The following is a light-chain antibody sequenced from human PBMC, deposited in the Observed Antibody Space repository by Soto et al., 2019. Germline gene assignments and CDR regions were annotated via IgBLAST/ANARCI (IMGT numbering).Light chain of an antibody. Sequence: EIVMSQSPATLSVSPGERATLSCRASQSVSSNLAWYQQKPGQAPRLLIYDASSRATGIPDRFSGSGSGTDFTLTISRLEPEDFAVYYCQQYGSSPRPFGQVTKVDIK. V-gene: IGKV3-20*01. CDR2: DAS. J-gene: IGKJ1*01. CDR3: QQYGSSPRP. CDR1: QSVSSN.